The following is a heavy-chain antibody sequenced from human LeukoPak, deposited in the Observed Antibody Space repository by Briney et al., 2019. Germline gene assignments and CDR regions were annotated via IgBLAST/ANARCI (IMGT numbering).Heavy chain of an antibody. Sequence: PWETLSLTCTVSGYSISSGYHWGWIRQPPGKGLEWIGSIYHSGSTYYNPSLKSRVTISVDTSKNQFSLKLRSVTAADTAVYYCARVVQSTDSSGFYLPEYFQHWGQGTLVTVSS. D-gene: IGHD3-22*01. CDR1: GYSISSGYH. J-gene: IGHJ1*01. V-gene: IGHV4-38-2*02. CDR3: ARVVQSTDSSGFYLPEYFQH. CDR2: IYHSGST.